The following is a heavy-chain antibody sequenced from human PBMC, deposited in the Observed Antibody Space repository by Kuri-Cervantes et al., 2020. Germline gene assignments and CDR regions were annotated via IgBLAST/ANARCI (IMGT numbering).Heavy chain of an antibody. V-gene: IGHV5-51*01. Sequence: GESLKISCKGSGYSFTSYWIGWVRQMPGKGLEWMGIIYPGDSDTRYSPSFQGQVTISADKSISTAYLQWSSLKASDTAMYHCARHWATVVSPDNWFDPWGQGTLVTVSS. CDR1: GYSFTSYW. D-gene: IGHD4-23*01. J-gene: IGHJ5*02. CDR3: ARHWATVVSPDNWFDP. CDR2: IYPGDSDT.